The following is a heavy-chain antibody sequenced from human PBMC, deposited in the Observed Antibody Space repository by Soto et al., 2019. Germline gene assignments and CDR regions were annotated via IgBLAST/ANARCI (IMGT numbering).Heavy chain of an antibody. Sequence: GGSLRLSCAASGFTFSSYGMHWVRQAPGKGLEWVAVISYDGSNKYYADSVKGRFTISRDNSKNTLYLQMNSLRAEDTAVYYCAKDGLVRRFYYFDYWGQGTLVTVSS. J-gene: IGHJ4*02. CDR1: GFTFSSYG. CDR3: AKDGLVRRFYYFDY. V-gene: IGHV3-30*18. CDR2: ISYDGSNK. D-gene: IGHD6-19*01.